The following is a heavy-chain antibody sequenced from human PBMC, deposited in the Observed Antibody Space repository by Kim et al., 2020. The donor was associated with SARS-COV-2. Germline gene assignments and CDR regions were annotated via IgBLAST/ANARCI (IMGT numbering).Heavy chain of an antibody. V-gene: IGHV3-66*01. CDR2: MSGAGST. D-gene: IGHD5-12*01. CDR3: ARDPGRTRDGYVFDL. CDR1: GLTLSSNY. Sequence: GGSLRLSCAASGLTLSSNYMTWVRQAPGKGLECVSDMSGAGSTKYADSVKGRFTISRDNSKNTLYLQMNILRVEDTAVYYCARDPGRTRDGYVFDLWGQG. J-gene: IGHJ4*02.